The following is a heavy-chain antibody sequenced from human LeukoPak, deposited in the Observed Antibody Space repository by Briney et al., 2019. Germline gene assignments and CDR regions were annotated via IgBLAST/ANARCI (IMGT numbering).Heavy chain of an antibody. D-gene: IGHD5-24*01. CDR2: INANTGIA. CDR3: ARDAATINFDY. Sequence: ASVKVSCKGSGYSFTVYSINWLRQAPGQGLEWRGWINANTGIATYAQGFTGRFVFSLDTSLSTAYLQISRLETEDTAVYYCARDAATINFDYWGQGSLVTVSS. J-gene: IGHJ4*02. CDR1: GYSFTVYS. V-gene: IGHV7-4-1*02.